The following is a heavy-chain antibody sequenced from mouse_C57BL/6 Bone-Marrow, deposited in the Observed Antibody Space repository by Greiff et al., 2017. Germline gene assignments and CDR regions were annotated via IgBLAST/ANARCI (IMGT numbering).Heavy chain of an antibody. V-gene: IGHV1-64*01. CDR3: ARERIITTVVAPFDY. D-gene: IGHD1-1*01. CDR2: IHPNIGST. Sequence: QVQLQQSGAELVKPGASVKLSCKASGYTFTSYWMHWVKQRPGQGLEWIGMIHPNIGSTNYNEKFKSKATLTVDKSSSTAYMQLSSLTSEDSAVYYCARERIITTVVAPFDYWGQGTTLTVSS. CDR1: GYTFTSYW. J-gene: IGHJ2*01.